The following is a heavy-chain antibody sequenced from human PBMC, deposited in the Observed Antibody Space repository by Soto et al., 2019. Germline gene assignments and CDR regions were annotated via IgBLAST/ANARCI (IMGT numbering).Heavy chain of an antibody. J-gene: IGHJ4*02. Sequence: QTLCLTFAVHGGYYSDFSWSCIRQRPGTVLEWIGEINHSESTNYTPSLKRRVTFSVDTSKDQVSMKLASVTAADTAVYYCARDKITGLFDYWGQGTLVTVSS. CDR1: GGYYSDFS. CDR3: ARDKITGLFDY. V-gene: IGHV4-34*01. CDR2: INHSEST. D-gene: IGHD2-8*02.